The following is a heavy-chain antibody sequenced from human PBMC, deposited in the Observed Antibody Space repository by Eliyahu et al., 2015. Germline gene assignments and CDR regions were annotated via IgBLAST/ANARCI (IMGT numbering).Heavy chain of an antibody. V-gene: IGHV3-66*01. J-gene: IGHJ4*02. CDR2: IYSAGSA. D-gene: IGHD6-13*01. Sequence: EVQLVESGGGLVQPGGSLXLSCAASGFPVXNNYMSWVRQAPGEGLEWVSVIYSAGSADYADSVKGRFTISRDNSKNTVYLQMNSLRAEDAATYYCARSYSSISFFHYFEQWGQGTLVTVSS. CDR3: ARSYSSISFFHYFEQ. CDR1: GFPVXNNY.